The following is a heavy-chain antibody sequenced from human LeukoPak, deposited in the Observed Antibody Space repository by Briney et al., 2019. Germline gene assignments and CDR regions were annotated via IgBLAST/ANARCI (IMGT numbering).Heavy chain of an antibody. CDR2: ISSSSSYI. D-gene: IGHD3-10*01. J-gene: IGHJ5*02. Sequence: AGGSLRLSCAASGFTFSSYSMNWVRQAPGKGLEWVSSISSSSSYIYYADSVKGRFTISRDNAKNSLYLQMNSLRAEDTAVYYCAREVVRGIKPNWFDPWGQGTLVTVSS. CDR3: AREVVRGIKPNWFDP. CDR1: GFTFSSYS. V-gene: IGHV3-21*01.